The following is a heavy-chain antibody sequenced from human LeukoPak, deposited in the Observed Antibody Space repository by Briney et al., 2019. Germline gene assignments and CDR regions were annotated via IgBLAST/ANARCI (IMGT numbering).Heavy chain of an antibody. D-gene: IGHD3-10*01. CDR2: ISGNGGAT. Sequence: GGSLRLSCAASGFTFNRDAMTWVRQAPGKGLEWVSSISGNGGATYYSDSVKGRFTISRDNSKNTVNLQMNSLRVEDTATYYCAKVPFGSGSYSTLDYWGQGTLVTVSS. CDR3: AKVPFGSGSYSTLDY. CDR1: GFTFNRDA. J-gene: IGHJ4*02. V-gene: IGHV3-23*01.